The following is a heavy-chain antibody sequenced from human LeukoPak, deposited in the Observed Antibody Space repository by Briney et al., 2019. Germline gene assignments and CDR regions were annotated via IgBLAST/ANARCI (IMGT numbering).Heavy chain of an antibody. D-gene: IGHD3-22*01. V-gene: IGHV4-39*01. CDR3: ASLVYDSSGYYGFLYFQH. CDR2: FYYTGST. Sequence: PSETLSLTCSVSGGSISSRSYYWGWIRQPPGKGLEWIGSFYYTGSTYYSPSLKSRVTISVDTSKNRFSLKLSSVTAADTAVYYCASLVYDSSGYYGFLYFQHWGQGTLVTVSS. J-gene: IGHJ1*01. CDR1: GGSISSRSYY.